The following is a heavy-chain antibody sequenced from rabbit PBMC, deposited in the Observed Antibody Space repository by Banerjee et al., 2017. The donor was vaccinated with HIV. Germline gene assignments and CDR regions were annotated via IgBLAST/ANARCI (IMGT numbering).Heavy chain of an antibody. Sequence: QSLEESGGDLVKPGASLTLTCTASGFSFSGSYWICWVRQAPEKGLELIACISLSSGKIHYASWAKGRFTISKTSSTTVTLQMTSLTAADTATYFCGRGFVDSGENMWGPGTLVTVS. CDR1: GFSFSGSYW. CDR3: GRGFVDSGENM. V-gene: IGHV1S40*01. CDR2: ISLSSGKI. J-gene: IGHJ4*01. D-gene: IGHD4-1*01.